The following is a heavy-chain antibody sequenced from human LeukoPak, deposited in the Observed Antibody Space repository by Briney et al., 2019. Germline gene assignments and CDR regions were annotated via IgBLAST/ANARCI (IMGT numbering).Heavy chain of an antibody. Sequence: GGSLRLSCAAAGFTFSSYGMHGVRQAPGKGLEWGAVISYDGSNKYYADSVKGRFTISRDNSKNTLYLQMNSLRAEDTAVYYCAKNIAVALDAFDIWGQGTMVTVSS. CDR3: AKNIAVALDAFDI. D-gene: IGHD6-19*01. V-gene: IGHV3-30*18. J-gene: IGHJ3*02. CDR1: GFTFSSYG. CDR2: ISYDGSNK.